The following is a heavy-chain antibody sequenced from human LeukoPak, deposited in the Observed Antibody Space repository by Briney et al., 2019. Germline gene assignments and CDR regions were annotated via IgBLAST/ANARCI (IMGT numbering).Heavy chain of an antibody. V-gene: IGHV4-39*01. CDR2: IYYSGST. CDR3: ARRGDGVAAY. CDR1: GGSISSSSYY. D-gene: IGHD3-3*01. Sequence: PSQTLSLTCTVSGGSISSSSYYWGWIRQPPGKGLEWIGSIYYSGSTYYNPSLKSRVTISVDTYKNQFSLKLSSVTAADTAVYYCARRGDGVAAYWGQGTLVTVSS. J-gene: IGHJ4*02.